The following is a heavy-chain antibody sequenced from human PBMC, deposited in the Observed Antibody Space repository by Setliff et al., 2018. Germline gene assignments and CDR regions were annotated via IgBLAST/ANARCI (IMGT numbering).Heavy chain of an antibody. Sequence: GASVKVSCKASGYTFTSYDINWVRQATGQGLEWMGWMNPNSGNTGYAQKFQGRVTMTRNTSISTAYMELSSLRSEDTAVYYCARSPTSPMVRGETQLDYWGQGTLVTVSS. V-gene: IGHV1-8*02. D-gene: IGHD3-10*01. CDR3: ARSPTSPMVRGETQLDY. CDR1: GYTFTSYD. CDR2: MNPNSGNT. J-gene: IGHJ4*02.